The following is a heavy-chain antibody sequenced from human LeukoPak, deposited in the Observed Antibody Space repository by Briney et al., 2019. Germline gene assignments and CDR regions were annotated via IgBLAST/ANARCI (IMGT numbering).Heavy chain of an antibody. Sequence: PSETLSLTCTVSGGSISSYYWSWIRQPPGKGLEWIGYIYYSGSTNYNPSLKSRVTISVDTSKNQFSLKLSSVTAADTAVYYCARQTTGDLYYYYYYMDVWGKGTTVTVSS. CDR3: ARQTTGDLYYYYYYMDV. V-gene: IGHV4-59*01. CDR1: GGSISSYY. CDR2: IYYSGST. D-gene: IGHD7-27*01. J-gene: IGHJ6*03.